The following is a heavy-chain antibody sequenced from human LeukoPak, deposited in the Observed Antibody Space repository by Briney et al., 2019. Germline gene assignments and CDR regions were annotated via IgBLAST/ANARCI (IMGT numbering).Heavy chain of an antibody. Sequence: SETLSLTCTVPGGSISSYYWSWSREPPGKGLEWIGYIYYSGSTNYNPSLKSRVTISVDTSKNQFSLKLSYVTAADTAVYSCARLALGIIDIWGQGTMVTVSS. J-gene: IGHJ3*02. V-gene: IGHV4-59*08. D-gene: IGHD3-10*01. CDR3: ARLALGIIDI. CDR1: GGSISSYY. CDR2: IYYSGST.